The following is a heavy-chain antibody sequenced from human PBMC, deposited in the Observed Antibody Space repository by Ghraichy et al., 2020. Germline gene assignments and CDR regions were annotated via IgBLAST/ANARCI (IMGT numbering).Heavy chain of an antibody. CDR2: ISWDGGST. V-gene: IGHV3-43*01. CDR1: GFTFDDYT. CDR3: AKDGYNPGSGYYFDY. J-gene: IGHJ4*02. Sequence: GGSLRLSCAASGFTFDDYTMHWVRQAPGKGLEWVSLISWDGGSTYYADSVKGRFTISRDNSKNSLYLQMNSLRTEDTALYYCAKDGYNPGSGYYFDYWGQGTLVTVSS. D-gene: IGHD5-24*01.